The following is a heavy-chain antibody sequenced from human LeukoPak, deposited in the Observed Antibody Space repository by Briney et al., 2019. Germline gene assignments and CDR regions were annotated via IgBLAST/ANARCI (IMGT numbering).Heavy chain of an antibody. J-gene: IGHJ4*02. CDR3: ARLPYPYDSSGSPPLDY. CDR2: IYYSGST. D-gene: IGHD3-22*01. CDR1: GGSISSSNHY. Sequence: SETLSLTCTVSGGSISSSNHYWGWIRQPPGKGLEWIGSIYYSGSTYYNPSLKSRVTISVDTSKNQFSLKLSSVTAADTAVYYCARLPYPYDSSGSPPLDYWGQGTLVTVSS. V-gene: IGHV4-39*01.